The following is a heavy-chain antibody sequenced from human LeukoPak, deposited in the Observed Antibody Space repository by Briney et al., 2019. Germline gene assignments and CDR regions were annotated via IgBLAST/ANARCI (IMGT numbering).Heavy chain of an antibody. CDR1: GGSISSGGYS. CDR3: ARHPAHWFDP. J-gene: IGHJ5*02. CDR2: IYHSGST. V-gene: IGHV4-30-2*01. Sequence: SETLSLTCAVSGGSISSGGYSWSWIRQPPGKGLEWIGYIYHSGSTNYNPSLKSRVTISVDTSKNQFSLKLSSVTAADTAVYYCARHPAHWFDPWGQGTLVTVSS.